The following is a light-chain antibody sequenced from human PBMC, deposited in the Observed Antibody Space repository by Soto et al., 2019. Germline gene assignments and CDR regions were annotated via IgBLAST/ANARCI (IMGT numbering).Light chain of an antibody. CDR1: QSLLHSNGYTY. V-gene: IGKV2-28*01. CDR3: MQALQTPYT. Sequence: DIVVTQSPLSLPVTPGEPASISCRSSQSLLHSNGYTYLDWYLQKPGQTPQLLIYMGSNRASGVPDRFIGSGSGTDFTLTISRVEAEDVGVYYCMQALQTPYTFGQGTKLEIK. J-gene: IGKJ2*01. CDR2: MGS.